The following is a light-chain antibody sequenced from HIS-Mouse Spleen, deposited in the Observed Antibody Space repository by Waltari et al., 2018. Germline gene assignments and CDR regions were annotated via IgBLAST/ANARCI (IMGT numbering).Light chain of an antibody. V-gene: IGLV5-37*01. CDR1: SDINVGSYN. J-gene: IGLJ2*01. CDR2: YYSDSDK. Sequence: QPVLTQPPSSSASPGESARLTCTLPSDINVGSYNIYWYQQKPGSPPRYLLYYYSDSDKGQGSGDPSRFSGSKDASANTGILLSSGLQSEDEADYYCMIWPSNAGLVFGGGTKLTVL. CDR3: MIWPSNAGLV.